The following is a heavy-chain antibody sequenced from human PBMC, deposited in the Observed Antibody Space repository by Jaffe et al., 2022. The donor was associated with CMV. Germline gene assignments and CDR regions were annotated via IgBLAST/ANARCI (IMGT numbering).Heavy chain of an antibody. CDR3: ARDFPWSDQWLVPYYYGMDV. V-gene: IGHV1-18*01. J-gene: IGHJ6*02. Sequence: QVQLVQSGAEVKKPGASVKVSCKASGYTFTSYGISWVRQAPGQGLEWMGWISAYNGNTNYAQKLQGRVTMTTDTSTSTAYMELRSLRSDDTAVYYCARDFPWSDQWLVPYYYGMDVWGQGTTVTVSS. CDR1: GYTFTSYG. D-gene: IGHD6-19*01. CDR2: ISAYNGNT.